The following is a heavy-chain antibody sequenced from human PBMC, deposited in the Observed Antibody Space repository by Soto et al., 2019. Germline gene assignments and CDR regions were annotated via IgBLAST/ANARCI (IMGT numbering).Heavy chain of an antibody. CDR1: GSALKSYD. D-gene: IGHD3-9*01. CDR3: AHSARYYDILTGQYFPLNFDY. CDR2: INPNTGHS. Sequence: ASVKVSCKASGSALKSYDVHWVRQAAGQGLEWLGWINPNTGHSVPSWKFQGRVSLTTNGSISTTFMELTNLRSDDTATYYCAHSARYYDILTGQYFPLNFDYWGLGTLVTAPQ. V-gene: IGHV1-8*01. J-gene: IGHJ4*02.